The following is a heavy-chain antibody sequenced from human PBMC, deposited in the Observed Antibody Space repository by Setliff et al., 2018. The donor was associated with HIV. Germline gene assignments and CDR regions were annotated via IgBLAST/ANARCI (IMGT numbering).Heavy chain of an antibody. J-gene: IGHJ3*01. CDR3: ARQDHSSVNTGSLYAFDV. D-gene: IGHD2-8*02. CDR1: GYTFTAYY. V-gene: IGHV1-2*06. CDR2: IEPSSGGT. Sequence: ASVKVSCKASGYTFTAYYIHWVLQAPGHELQLMGRIEPSSGGTNYIQKFQGRVTITRDTSIYTVYMELTGLTSDDTAVYYCARQDHSSVNTGSLYAFDVWGQGTMVTVSS.